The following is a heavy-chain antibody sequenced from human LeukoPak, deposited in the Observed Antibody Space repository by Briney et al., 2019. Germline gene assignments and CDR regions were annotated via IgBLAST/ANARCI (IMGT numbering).Heavy chain of an antibody. CDR3: ATKPDS. J-gene: IGHJ4*02. CDR2: INSNGRRT. V-gene: IGHV3-74*01. Sequence: PGGSLRLSCAGSGFIISNSWMHWVRQTPGKGLVWVSRINSNGRRTNYADSVKGRFTISRDNAKNTLYLQMDSLRAEDTAVYYCATKPDSWGQGTLVTVSS. CDR1: GFIISNSW.